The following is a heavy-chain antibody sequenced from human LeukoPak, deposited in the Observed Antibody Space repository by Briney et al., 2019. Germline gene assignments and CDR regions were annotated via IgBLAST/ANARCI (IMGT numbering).Heavy chain of an antibody. V-gene: IGHV1-18*01. CDR3: ARDSGDTAMVYYYYYGMDV. CDR1: GYTFTSYG. J-gene: IGHJ6*02. CDR2: ISAYNGNT. Sequence: GASVKVSCKASGYTFTSYGISWVRQAPGQGLEWMGWISAYNGNTNYAQKLQGRVTMTTDTSTSTAYMELRSLRSDDTAVYYCARDSGDTAMVYYYYYGMDVWGQGTTVTVSS. D-gene: IGHD5-18*01.